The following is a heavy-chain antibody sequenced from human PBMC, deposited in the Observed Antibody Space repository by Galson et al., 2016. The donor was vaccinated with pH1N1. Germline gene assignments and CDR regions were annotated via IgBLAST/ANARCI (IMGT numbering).Heavy chain of an antibody. CDR1: GGSISSGDYY. V-gene: IGHV4-30-4*08. J-gene: IGHJ4*02. Sequence: TLYLTCTVSGGSISSGDYYWSWIRQPPGKGLEWIGHIYYSGSTYYNPSLKSRITISVDRAKNQFSLKMTSVTAADTAVYYCAREASYYFESSGYFDYWGQGTLVTVSS. D-gene: IGHD3-22*01. CDR3: AREASYYFESSGYFDY. CDR2: IYYSGST.